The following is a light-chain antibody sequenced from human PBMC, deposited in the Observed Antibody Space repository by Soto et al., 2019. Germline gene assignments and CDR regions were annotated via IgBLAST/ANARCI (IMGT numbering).Light chain of an antibody. V-gene: IGKV3-11*01. J-gene: IGKJ4*01. CDR3: QQRSSWPLT. CDR2: DAS. CDR1: QSVSSY. Sequence: EIVLTQSPATLSLSPGERATLSCRASQSVSSYLAWYQQKPGQDPRLLIYDASNRATGIPARFSGSGPGTDFTLTISSLEPEDFAVYYCQQRSSWPLTVGGGTKVQIK.